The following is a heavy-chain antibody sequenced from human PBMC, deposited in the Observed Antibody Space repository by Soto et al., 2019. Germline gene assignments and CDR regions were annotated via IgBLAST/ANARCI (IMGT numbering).Heavy chain of an antibody. CDR2: IYPGDSDT. D-gene: IGHD6-19*01. CDR1: GYSLTSYW. CDR3: ARRRVGVAVADWAFDY. Sequence: GESLKISCKGSGYSLTSYWIGWVRQMPGKGLEWMGIIYPGDSDTRYSPSFQGQVTISADKSISTAYLQWSSLKASDTAVYYCARRRVGVAVADWAFDYWGKGTLGTV. J-gene: IGHJ4*02. V-gene: IGHV5-51*01.